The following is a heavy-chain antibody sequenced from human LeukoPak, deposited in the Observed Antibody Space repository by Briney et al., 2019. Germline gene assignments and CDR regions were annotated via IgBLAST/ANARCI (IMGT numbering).Heavy chain of an antibody. CDR2: INHSGST. CDR3: ARDLTILDY. J-gene: IGHJ4*02. CDR1: GGSFSGYY. Sequence: PSETLSLTCAVYGGSFSGYYWSWIRQPPGKGPEWIGEINHSGSTNYNPSLRSRVTISVDTSKNQFSLKLSSVTAADTAVYYCARDLTILDYWGQGTLVTVSS. D-gene: IGHD3-3*01. V-gene: IGHV4-34*01.